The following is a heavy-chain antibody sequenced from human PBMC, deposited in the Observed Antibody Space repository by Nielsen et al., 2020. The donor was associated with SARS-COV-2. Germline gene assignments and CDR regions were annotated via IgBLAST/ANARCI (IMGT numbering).Heavy chain of an antibody. V-gene: IGHV4-59*01. CDR1: GGSISSYS. D-gene: IGHD5-24*01. CDR3: ARGGYNIYDFDY. CDR2: MFYIGTA. Sequence: SETLSLTCTLSGGSISSYSWSWIRQPPGKRLEWIGYMFYIGTANYNPSFQSRVNISVDTSKNQFSLKLSSVTAADTAIYYCARGGYNIYDFDYWGRGTLVTVSS. J-gene: IGHJ4*02.